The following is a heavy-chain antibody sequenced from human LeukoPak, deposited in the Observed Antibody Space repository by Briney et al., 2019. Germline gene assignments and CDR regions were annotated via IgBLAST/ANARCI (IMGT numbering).Heavy chain of an antibody. CDR1: GFTYSNYA. CDR2: VSFDGSKK. J-gene: IGHJ4*01. CDR3: TRAKRGPFDY. Sequence: GGSVRLSCAASGFTYSNYAIQYVRQAPGKRRDWVGVVSFDGSKKYYADSVKGRFTISRDNSKNTLYLQMNTLRPDDTAVYYCTRAKRGPFDYWGQGTLVTVSS. V-gene: IGHV3-30-3*01.